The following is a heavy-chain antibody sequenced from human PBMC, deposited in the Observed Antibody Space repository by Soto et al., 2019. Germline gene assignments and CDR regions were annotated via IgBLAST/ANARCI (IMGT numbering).Heavy chain of an antibody. CDR3: AKEESSSSWYGH. CDR1: GFTFSGYA. D-gene: IGHD6-13*01. V-gene: IGHV3-23*01. J-gene: IGHJ4*02. Sequence: PGGSLRLSFAASGFTFSGYAMSWVRQAPGKGLEWVSAISGSGGSTYYADSVKGRFTISRDNSKNTLYLQMNSLRAEDTAVYYCAKEESSSSWYGHWSQGTLVTVSS. CDR2: ISGSGGST.